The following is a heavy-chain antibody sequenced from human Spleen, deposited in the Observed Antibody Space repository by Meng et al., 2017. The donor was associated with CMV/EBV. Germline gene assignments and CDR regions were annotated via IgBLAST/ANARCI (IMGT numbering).Heavy chain of an antibody. D-gene: IGHD2/OR15-2a*01. J-gene: IGHJ4*02. CDR3: ARGWSTSAYFDY. CDR1: GGSISSGDYY. V-gene: IGHV4-30-4*08. CDR2: IYFSGTT. Sequence: LRLSCAVSGGSISSGDYYWSWIRQPPGKGLEWIGYIYFSGTTYYNPSLKSRVTLSVDTSKNQFSLKLSSVNAADAAVYYCARGWSTSAYFDYWGQGTLVTVSS.